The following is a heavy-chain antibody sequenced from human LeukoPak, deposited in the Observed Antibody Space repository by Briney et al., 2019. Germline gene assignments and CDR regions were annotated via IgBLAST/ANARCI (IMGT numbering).Heavy chain of an antibody. CDR1: GFTFIRYW. CDR2: INQDGSVI. D-gene: IGHD2-15*01. Sequence: GGSLRLSCAASGFTFIRYWMSWVRQAPGKGLEWVADINQDGSVIYYVDSVKGRFIISRDNAKNSLSLQMNSLRVEDTAVYYCARIGYTSSSNDYWGQGTLVTVSS. CDR3: ARIGYTSSSNDY. V-gene: IGHV3-7*01. J-gene: IGHJ4*02.